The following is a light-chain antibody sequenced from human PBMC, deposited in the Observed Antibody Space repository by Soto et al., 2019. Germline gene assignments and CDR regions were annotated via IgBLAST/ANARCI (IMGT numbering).Light chain of an antibody. CDR3: SSYTSSNTVV. Sequence: QSVLTQPASVSGSPGQSITISCTGTSSDVGGYNYVSWYQHHPGKAPKLMIYDVTNRPSGLSNRFSGSKSAYTASLTISGLQAEDEADYYCSSYTSSNTVVFGGGTKVTVL. CDR1: SSDVGGYNY. CDR2: DVT. V-gene: IGLV2-14*03. J-gene: IGLJ3*02.